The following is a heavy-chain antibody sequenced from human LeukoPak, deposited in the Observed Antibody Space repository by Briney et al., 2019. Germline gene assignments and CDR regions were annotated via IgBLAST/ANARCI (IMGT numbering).Heavy chain of an antibody. CDR1: GYSFTSYW. J-gene: IGHJ5*02. CDR3: ARQPSIQKRWFGELLSRYWFDP. V-gene: IGHV5-51*01. D-gene: IGHD3-10*01. CDR2: IYPGDSDT. Sequence: GESLKISCKGSGYSFTSYWIGWVRQMPGKGLEWMGIIYPGDSDTRYSPSFQGQVTISADKSISTAYLQWSSLKASDTAMHYCARQPSIQKRWFGELLSRYWFDPWGQGTLVTVSS.